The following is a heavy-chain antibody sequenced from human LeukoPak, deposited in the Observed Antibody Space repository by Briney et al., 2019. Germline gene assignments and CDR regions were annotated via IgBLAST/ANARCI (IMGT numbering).Heavy chain of an antibody. J-gene: IGHJ5*02. CDR3: ARDSGTPFDP. Sequence: PSETLSLTCTVSGASISSYYWSWVRQPARKGLEWIGRIYSSGSTSYNPSLQSRVTMSVDTSKNQFSLKLSSVTAADTAVYYCARDSGTPFDPWGQGTLVTVSS. CDR2: IYSSGST. V-gene: IGHV4-4*07. CDR1: GASISSYY. D-gene: IGHD1-1*01.